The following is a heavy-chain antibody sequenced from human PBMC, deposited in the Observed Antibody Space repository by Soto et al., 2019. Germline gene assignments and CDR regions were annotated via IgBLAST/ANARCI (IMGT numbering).Heavy chain of an antibody. J-gene: IGHJ4*02. CDR1: GFTFSAYW. CDR2: IKTDGSST. D-gene: IGHD5-18*01. CDR3: AKREGNTFGLFH. Sequence: EVQLVESGGGLVQPGGSLRLSCAASGFTFSAYWIHWVRQAPEKGLEWASRIKTDGSSTDYADSVKGRFTISRDNAKNILYLQMDSLRVEDTAVYYCAKREGNTFGLFHWGQGTLVTASS. V-gene: IGHV3-74*01.